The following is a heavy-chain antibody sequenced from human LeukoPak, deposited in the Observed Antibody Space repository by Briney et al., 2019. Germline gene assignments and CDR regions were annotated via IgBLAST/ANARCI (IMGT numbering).Heavy chain of an antibody. V-gene: IGHV1-8*03. CDR1: GYTFTSYD. CDR2: MNPNSGNT. CDR3: ARHLSPYYDNRRAFDY. J-gene: IGHJ4*02. Sequence: GASVKVSRKASGYTFTSYDINWVRQATGQGLEWMGWMNPNSGNTGYAQKFQGRVTITRNTSISTAYMELSSLRSEDTAVYYCARHLSPYYDNRRAFDYWGQGTLVTVSS. D-gene: IGHD3-22*01.